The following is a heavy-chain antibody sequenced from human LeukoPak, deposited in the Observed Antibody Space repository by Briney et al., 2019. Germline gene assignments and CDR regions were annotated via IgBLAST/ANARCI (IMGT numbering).Heavy chain of an antibody. V-gene: IGHV4-39*07. D-gene: IGHD3-10*01. CDR3: ARSTLLWFGGEYFFDY. J-gene: IGHJ4*02. CDR1: GGSISSSSSY. CDR2: IYYSGST. Sequence: SETLSLTCTVSGGSISSSSSYWGWIRQPPGKGLEWIVRIYYSGSTYYNPSLNSLVTISVDTSKNQFSLKLTSVTAEDKAVYYCARSTLLWFGGEYFFDYWGQGTLVTVSS.